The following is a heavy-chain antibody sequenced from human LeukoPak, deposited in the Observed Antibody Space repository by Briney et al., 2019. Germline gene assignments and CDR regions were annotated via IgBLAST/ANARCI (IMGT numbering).Heavy chain of an antibody. V-gene: IGHV1-18*01. CDR1: GYTFTSYG. CDR3: ARRYCSSTSCYFDY. D-gene: IGHD2-2*01. Sequence: ASVKVSCKASGYTFTSYGISWVRQAPGQGLEWMGWISAYNGNTNYAQKLQGQVTISADKSISTAYLQWSSLKASDTAMYYCARRYCSSTSCYFDYWGQGTLVTVSS. J-gene: IGHJ4*02. CDR2: ISAYNGNT.